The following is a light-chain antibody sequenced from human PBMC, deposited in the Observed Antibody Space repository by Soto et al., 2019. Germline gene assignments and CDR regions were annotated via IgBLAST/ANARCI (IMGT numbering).Light chain of an antibody. Sequence: QSAVTQPASVSGSPGQSITISCAGTSSDVADYKDVSWYQQHPGKAPKALIAEVTKRPSGVSDRFSGSKSGNTASLTISGLQSYDEADYYCSSYTTNTTLVFGTGTKLTV. J-gene: IGLJ1*01. CDR2: EVT. V-gene: IGLV2-14*01. CDR3: SSYTTNTTLV. CDR1: SSDVADYKD.